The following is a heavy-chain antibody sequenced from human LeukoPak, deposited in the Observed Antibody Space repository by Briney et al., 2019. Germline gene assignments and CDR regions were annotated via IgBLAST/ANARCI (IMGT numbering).Heavy chain of an antibody. Sequence: SETLSLTCAVYGGSFSGYYWSWIRQPPGKGLEWIGSIYYSGSTYYNPSLKSRVTISVDTSKNQFSLKLSSVTAADTAVYYCARHQTTVTTPFDYWGQGTLVTVSS. V-gene: IGHV4-34*01. D-gene: IGHD4-17*01. CDR2: IYYSGST. J-gene: IGHJ4*02. CDR1: GGSFSGYY. CDR3: ARHQTTVTTPFDY.